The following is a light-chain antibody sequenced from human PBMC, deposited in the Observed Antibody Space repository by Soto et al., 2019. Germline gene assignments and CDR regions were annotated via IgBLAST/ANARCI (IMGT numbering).Light chain of an antibody. Sequence: SYELTQPPSVSVAPGKTARITCGGKNIGSKSVHWYKQKPGQAPVLVIYYDSDRPSGIPERFSGSNSGNTATLTISRVEAGDEADYYCQVWDSSSDHPVFGGGTKLTVL. CDR2: YDS. V-gene: IGLV3-21*04. CDR1: NIGSKS. J-gene: IGLJ2*01. CDR3: QVWDSSSDHPV.